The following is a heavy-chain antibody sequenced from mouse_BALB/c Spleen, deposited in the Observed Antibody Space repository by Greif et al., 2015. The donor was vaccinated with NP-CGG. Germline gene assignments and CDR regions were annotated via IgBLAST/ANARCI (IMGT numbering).Heavy chain of an antibody. Sequence: EVQLQQSGAELVRPGALVKLSCKASGFNIKDYYMHWVKQRPEQGLEWIGWIDPENGNTIYDPKLQGKASITADTSSNTAYLQLSSLTSEDTAVYYCARSRASWFAYWGQGTLVTVSA. CDR1: GFNIKDYY. V-gene: IGHV14-1*02. CDR3: ARSRASWFAY. D-gene: IGHD3-1*01. CDR2: IDPENGNT. J-gene: IGHJ3*01.